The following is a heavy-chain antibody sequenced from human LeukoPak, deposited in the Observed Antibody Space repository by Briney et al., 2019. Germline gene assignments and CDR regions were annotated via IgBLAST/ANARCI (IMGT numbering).Heavy chain of an antibody. D-gene: IGHD6-13*01. V-gene: IGHV4-39*01. Sequence: SETLSLTCTVSGGSISSSSYYWGWIRQPPGKGLEWIGSIYYSGSTYYNPSLKSRVTISVDTSKNQFSLKLSSVTAADTAVYYCARHPQQLVRVPSWYFDLWGRGTLVTVSS. CDR1: GGSISSSSYY. CDR3: ARHPQQLVRVPSWYFDL. CDR2: IYYSGST. J-gene: IGHJ2*01.